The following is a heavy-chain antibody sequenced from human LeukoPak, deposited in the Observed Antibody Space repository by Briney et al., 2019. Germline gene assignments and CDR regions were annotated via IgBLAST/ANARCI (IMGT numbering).Heavy chain of an antibody. CDR1: GGSISSGAYS. D-gene: IGHD2-15*01. CDR2: IYYSGST. CDR3: ARGYCSGGSCYSYYYYNYMDV. J-gene: IGHJ6*03. Sequence: SQTLSLTCAVSGGSISSGAYSWSWIRQPPGKGLEWIGYIYYSGSTNYNPSLKSRVTISVDTSKNQFSLKLSSVTAADTAVYYCARGYCSGGSCYSYYYYNYMDVWGKGTTVTVSS. V-gene: IGHV4-30-4*07.